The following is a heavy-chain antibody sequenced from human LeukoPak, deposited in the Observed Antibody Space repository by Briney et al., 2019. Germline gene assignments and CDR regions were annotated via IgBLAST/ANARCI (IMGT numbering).Heavy chain of an antibody. J-gene: IGHJ4*02. CDR3: AKPRNYYDSEYYFDY. CDR2: IWYDGSNK. Sequence: GGSLRLSXAASGFTFSSYGMHWVRQAPGKGLEWVAVIWYDGSNKYYADSVKGRFTISRDNSKNTLYLQMSSLRAEDTAVYYCAKPRNYYDSEYYFDYWGQGTLVTVSS. D-gene: IGHD3-22*01. V-gene: IGHV3-33*06. CDR1: GFTFSSYG.